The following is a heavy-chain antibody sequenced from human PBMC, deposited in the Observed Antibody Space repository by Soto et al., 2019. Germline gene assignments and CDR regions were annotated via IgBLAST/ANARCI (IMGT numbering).Heavy chain of an antibody. Sequence: PSETLSLTCTVSGGSISSSDYFWAWIRQPPGKGLEWIGSIYYSGDTTYSPSLKSRLTISVDTSKNQFSLNLDSVTAADTAVYYCARRGYGARFVDWFDPWGQGTLVTVSS. J-gene: IGHJ5*02. D-gene: IGHD5-18*01. CDR2: IYYSGDT. CDR1: GGSISSSDYF. CDR3: ARRGYGARFVDWFDP. V-gene: IGHV4-39*01.